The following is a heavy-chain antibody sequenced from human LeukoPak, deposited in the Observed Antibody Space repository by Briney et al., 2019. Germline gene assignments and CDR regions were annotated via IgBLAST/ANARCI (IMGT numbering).Heavy chain of an antibody. CDR1: GGSISSYY. CDR3: AREETLRPFDY. CDR2: IYHSGST. D-gene: IGHD4-17*01. V-gene: IGHV4-38-2*02. Sequence: SETLSLTCTVSGGSISSYYWGWIRQPPGKGLEWIGSIYHSGSTYYNPSLKSRVTISVDTSKNQFSLKLSSVTAADTAVYYCAREETLRPFDYWGQGTLVTVSS. J-gene: IGHJ4*02.